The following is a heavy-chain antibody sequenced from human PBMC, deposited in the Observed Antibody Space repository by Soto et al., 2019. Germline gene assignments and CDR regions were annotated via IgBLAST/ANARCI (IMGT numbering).Heavy chain of an antibody. CDR2: ISAHNDNT. V-gene: IGHV1-18*01. CDR3: ARGRYGEY. CDR1: GYTFTSYG. D-gene: IGHD3-10*01. J-gene: IGHJ4*02. Sequence: QVHLVQSGAEVKKPGASVKVSCKCSGYTFTSYGITWVRQAPGQGLEWMGWISAHNDNTDYAQKLQGRVTVTRDTSTSTAYMELRSLRSDYTAVYYCARGRYGEYWGQGALVTVSS.